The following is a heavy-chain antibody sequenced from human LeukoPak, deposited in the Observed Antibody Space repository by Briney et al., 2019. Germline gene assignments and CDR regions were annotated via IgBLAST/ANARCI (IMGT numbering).Heavy chain of an antibody. V-gene: IGHV4-59*08. CDR2: IFYSGTT. CDR1: GDPISSDY. D-gene: IGHD4-17*01. J-gene: IGHJ6*03. Sequence: SETLSLTCDVSGDPISSDYWSWIRQSPEKGLEWIGFIFYSGTTTYNPSLQSRVTISVDTSKNKFYLKLTSVTAADTAVYYCARTRPQDHGTSYMDVWGKGTTVTVSS. CDR3: ARTRPQDHGTSYMDV.